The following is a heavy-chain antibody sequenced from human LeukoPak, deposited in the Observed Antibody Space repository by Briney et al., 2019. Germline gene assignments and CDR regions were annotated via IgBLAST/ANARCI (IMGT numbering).Heavy chain of an antibody. D-gene: IGHD3-22*01. CDR3: ARDRYYYDSSGYYAWFDP. V-gene: IGHV4-59*12. CDR2: IYYSGST. Sequence: SETLSLTCTVSGGSISSYYWSWIRQSPGKGLEWIGYIYYSGSTNYNPSLKSRVTMSVDTSKNQFCLKLSSVTAADTAVYYCARDRYYYDSSGYYAWFDPWGQGTLVTVSS. J-gene: IGHJ5*02. CDR1: GGSISSYY.